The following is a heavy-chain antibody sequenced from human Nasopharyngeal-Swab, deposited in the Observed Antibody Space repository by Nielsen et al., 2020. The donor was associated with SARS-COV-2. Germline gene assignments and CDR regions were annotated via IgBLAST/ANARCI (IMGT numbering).Heavy chain of an antibody. CDR2: IGDKEHNYAT. CDR3: TTDFYFDY. V-gene: IGHV3-73*01. CDR1: GFIFSASA. J-gene: IGHJ4*02. Sequence: GRSLRLSCAASGFIFSASAIHWVRQASGKGLEWVGRIGDKEHNYATTYGASVQGRFTISRDDSKNTAFLQMDGLKTEDTALYYCTTDFYFDYWGQGALVTVSS.